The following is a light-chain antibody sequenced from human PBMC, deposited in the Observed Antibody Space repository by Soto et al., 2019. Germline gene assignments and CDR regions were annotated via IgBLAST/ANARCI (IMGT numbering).Light chain of an antibody. CDR2: GAS. CDR3: QQYNYWPRT. J-gene: IGKJ1*01. CDR1: QSVSSN. V-gene: IGKV3-15*01. Sequence: VMMSQSPGTLSASPGERATLSCRASQSVSSNLAWYQQKRGQAPRLLIYGASTRATGIPARFSGSGSGTEFTLTISSLQSEDFAVYYCQQYNYWPRTFGQGSKVDIK.